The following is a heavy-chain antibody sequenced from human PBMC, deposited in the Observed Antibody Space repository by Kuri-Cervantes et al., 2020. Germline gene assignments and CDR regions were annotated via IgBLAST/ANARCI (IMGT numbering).Heavy chain of an antibody. CDR1: GFTFSNSD. J-gene: IGHJ2*01. Sequence: GESLKISCAASGFTFSNSDMNRVRQAPGKGLEWVLGVSWNGRRTHYADSVKGRFIISRDNSKNTLYLQMNSLRAEDTAVYYCARPYGDFPNWYFDLWGRGTLVTVSS. D-gene: IGHD4-17*01. CDR2: VSWNGRRT. CDR3: ARPYGDFPNWYFDL. V-gene: IGHV3-19*01.